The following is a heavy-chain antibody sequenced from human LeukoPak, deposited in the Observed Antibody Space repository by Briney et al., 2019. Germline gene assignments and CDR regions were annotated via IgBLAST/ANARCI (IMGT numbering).Heavy chain of an antibody. J-gene: IGHJ6*02. CDR3: ARDNIAAAEEDYYGMDV. CDR1: GGTFSSYA. D-gene: IGHD6-13*01. V-gene: IGHV1-18*01. CDR2: ISAYNGNT. Sequence: ASVKVSCKASGGTFSSYAISWVRQAPGQGLEWMGWISAYNGNTNYAQKLQGRVTMTTDTSTSTAYMELRSLRSDDTAVYYCARDNIAAAEEDYYGMDVWGQGTTVTVSS.